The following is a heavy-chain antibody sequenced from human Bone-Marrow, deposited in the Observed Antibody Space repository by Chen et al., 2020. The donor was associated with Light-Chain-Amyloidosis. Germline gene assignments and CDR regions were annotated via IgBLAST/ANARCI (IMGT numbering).Heavy chain of an antibody. Sequence: EVQLVESGGGLVLPGGSLRLSCATSGLNFSSFGMSWVRQAPGKGLEWVSTVSGSTVSTYYAGAVKGRFIISRDNSKSTLYLQMNSLRAGDTAVYFCTRKGGYFDFWGQGSLVTVSS. CDR1: GLNFSSFG. D-gene: IGHD3-10*01. CDR2: VSGSTVST. J-gene: IGHJ4*02. V-gene: IGHV3-23*04. CDR3: TRKGGYFDF.